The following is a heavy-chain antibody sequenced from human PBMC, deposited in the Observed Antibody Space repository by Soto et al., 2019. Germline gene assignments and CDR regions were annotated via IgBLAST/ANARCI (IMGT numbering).Heavy chain of an antibody. D-gene: IGHD2-2*01. CDR3: ARVPPPGYCISTSCYWTVDWFDP. CDR2: ISAYNGNT. V-gene: IGHV1-18*01. J-gene: IGHJ5*02. CDR1: GYTFTSYG. Sequence: ASVKVSCKASGYTFTSYGISWVRQAPGQGLEWMGWISAYNGNTNYAQKLQGRVTMTTDTSTSTAYMELRSLRSDDTAVYYCARVPPPGYCISTSCYWTVDWFDPWGQGTLVTVSS.